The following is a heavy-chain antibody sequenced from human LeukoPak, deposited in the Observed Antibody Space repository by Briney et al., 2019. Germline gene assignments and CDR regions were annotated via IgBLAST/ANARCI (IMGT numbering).Heavy chain of an antibody. CDR3: AREVYYDSSTFKNYYMDV. CDR1: GFTFSNYA. CDR2: ISYDGNNI. J-gene: IGHJ6*03. V-gene: IGHV3-30*04. D-gene: IGHD3-22*01. Sequence: GGSLRLSCAASGFTFSNYAMHWVRQAPGKGLEWVAVISYDGNNIYYADSVKGRFTISRDNSENTLSLQMDSLRAEDTAVYYCAREVYYDSSTFKNYYMDVWGKGTTVTVSS.